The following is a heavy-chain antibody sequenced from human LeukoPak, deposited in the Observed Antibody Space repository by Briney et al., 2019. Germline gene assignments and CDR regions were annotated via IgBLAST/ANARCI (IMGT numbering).Heavy chain of an antibody. V-gene: IGHV4-59*08. CDR1: GGSISSYY. D-gene: IGHD3-22*01. Sequence: PSETLSLTCTVSGGSISSYYWSWIRQPPGKGLEWIGYIYYSGSTKYSPSLKSRVTISVDTSMNHFSLNLRSVTAADTAVYYCARLSYDTSGYWPDYFDHWGQGTLVTVSS. CDR3: ARLSYDTSGYWPDYFDH. CDR2: IYYSGST. J-gene: IGHJ4*02.